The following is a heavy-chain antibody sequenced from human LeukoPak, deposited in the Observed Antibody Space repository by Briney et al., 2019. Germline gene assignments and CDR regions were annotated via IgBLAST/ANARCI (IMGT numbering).Heavy chain of an antibody. J-gene: IGHJ3*02. D-gene: IGHD3-16*02. CDR3: ARVSILNLGELSEAFDI. CDR2: IKQDGSEK. CDR1: GFTFRNYW. V-gene: IGHV3-7*05. Sequence: GGSLRLSCAASGFTFRNYWMTWVRQAPGKGLEWVANIKQDGSEKYSVDSVKGRFTISRDNAKNSLYLQMNSLRAEDTAVYFCARVSILNLGELSEAFDIWGQGTMVTVSS.